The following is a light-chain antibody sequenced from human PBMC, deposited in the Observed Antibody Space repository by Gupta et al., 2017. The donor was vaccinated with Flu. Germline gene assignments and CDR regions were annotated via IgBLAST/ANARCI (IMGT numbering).Light chain of an antibody. CDR1: VLAKKY. CDR3: YSAADNNEV. Sequence: SYELTQPSSVSVSPGKTARITCSGDVLAKKYARWFQQKPGQAPVLVIYKDRERPSGIPKRFSGSSSGTTVTLTISGAQVEDEADYDCYSAADNNEVFGGGTKLTVL. CDR2: KDR. J-gene: IGLJ3*02. V-gene: IGLV3-27*01.